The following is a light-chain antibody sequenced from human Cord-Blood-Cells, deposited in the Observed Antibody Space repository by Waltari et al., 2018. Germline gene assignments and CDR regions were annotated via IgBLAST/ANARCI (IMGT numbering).Light chain of an antibody. J-gene: IGKJ4*01. Sequence: DIQMTQSPSSLSASVGDRVTITCRASQDISNYLNWYQQKPGKAPKLLIYAASSLETGVPSRFSGSGSGTDFTLTISSLQPEDFATYYCQQNDNPPLTFGGGTKVEIK. CDR3: QQNDNPPLT. V-gene: IGKV1-39*01. CDR1: QDISNY. CDR2: AAS.